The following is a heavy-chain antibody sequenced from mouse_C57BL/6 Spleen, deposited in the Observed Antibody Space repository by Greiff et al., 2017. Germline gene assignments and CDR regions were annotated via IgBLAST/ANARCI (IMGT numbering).Heavy chain of an antibody. CDR3: SRNWDVAWFAY. D-gene: IGHD4-1*01. J-gene: IGHJ3*01. V-gene: IGHV1-64*01. Sequence: VQLQQPGAELVKPGASVKLSCKASGYTFTSYWMHWVKQRPGQGLEWIGMIHPNSGSTNYNEKFKSKATLTVYKSSSKTYMQLSSLTSEDSAVYYCSRNWDVAWFAYWGQGTLVTVSA. CDR2: IHPNSGST. CDR1: GYTFTSYW.